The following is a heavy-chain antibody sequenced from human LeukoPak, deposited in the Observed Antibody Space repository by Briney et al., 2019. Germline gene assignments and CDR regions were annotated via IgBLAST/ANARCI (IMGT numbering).Heavy chain of an antibody. Sequence: AGGSLRLFRAASGFTFSSYTLSGVRQAPGKGLEWVSSISSTSSSIYYADSVKGRFTISRDNAKKSLYLQMNSLKAEDTAVYYCARARATDYWGQGTLVTVSS. CDR3: ARARATDY. J-gene: IGHJ4*02. CDR1: GFTFSSYT. V-gene: IGHV3-21*01. CDR2: ISSTSSSI.